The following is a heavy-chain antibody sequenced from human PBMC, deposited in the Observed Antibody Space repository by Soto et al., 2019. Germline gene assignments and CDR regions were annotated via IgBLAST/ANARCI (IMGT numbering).Heavy chain of an antibody. J-gene: IGHJ4*02. CDR2: IKSDETTT. Sequence: EVQLVESGGGLVQPGGSLRLSCAASGFTFTDYWIHWVRQVPGKGLEWVSRIKSDETTTGYADSVKGRFTISRDNAENTMYLQMSSLRSEDTAVYYCARGLYLAYGQDFWGQGILVTVSS. V-gene: IGHV3-74*01. CDR1: GFTFTDYW. D-gene: IGHD4-17*01. CDR3: ARGLYLAYGQDF.